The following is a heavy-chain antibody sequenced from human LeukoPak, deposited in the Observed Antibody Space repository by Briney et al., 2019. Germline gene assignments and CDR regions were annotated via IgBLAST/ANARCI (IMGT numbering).Heavy chain of an antibody. D-gene: IGHD2-15*01. Sequence: VASVKVSCKVSGYTLTELSMHWVRQAPGKGLEWMGGFDPEDGETIYAQKFQGRVTMTEDTSSDTAYMELSSLRSEDTAVYYCATSEDSLFVSFDYWGQGTLVPVSS. CDR1: GYTLTELS. CDR2: FDPEDGET. V-gene: IGHV1-24*01. CDR3: ATSEDSLFVSFDY. J-gene: IGHJ4*02.